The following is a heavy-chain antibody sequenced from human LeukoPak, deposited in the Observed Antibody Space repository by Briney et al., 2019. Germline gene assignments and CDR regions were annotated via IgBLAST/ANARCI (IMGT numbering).Heavy chain of an antibody. Sequence: ASVKVSCKASGYTFTNYGISWVRQAPGQGLEWMGWISAYNGNTKYASKFQGRVTMTTDTSTTTAYMELRSLKSDDTAVYYCSRDGHRRYYYDSGSYPSGDYWAQGTLVTVSS. D-gene: IGHD3-10*01. CDR2: ISAYNGNT. CDR3: SRDGHRRYYYDSGSYPSGDY. CDR1: GYTFTNYG. V-gene: IGHV1-18*01. J-gene: IGHJ4*02.